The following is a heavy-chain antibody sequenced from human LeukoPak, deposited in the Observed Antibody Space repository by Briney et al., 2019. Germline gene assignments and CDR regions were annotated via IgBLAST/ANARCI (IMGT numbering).Heavy chain of an antibody. CDR1: SSSSYY. D-gene: IGHD6-25*01. Sequence: SSSSYYWGWIRQPPGKGLEWMGIIYPGDSDTRYSPSFQGQVTISADKSISTAYLQWSSLKASDTAMYYCASAAPDAFDIWGQGTMVTVSS. CDR2: IYPGDSDT. J-gene: IGHJ3*02. CDR3: ASAAPDAFDI. V-gene: IGHV5-51*01.